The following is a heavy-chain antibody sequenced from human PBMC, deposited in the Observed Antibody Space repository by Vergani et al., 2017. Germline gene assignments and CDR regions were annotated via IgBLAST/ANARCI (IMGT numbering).Heavy chain of an antibody. D-gene: IGHD2-2*02. Sequence: QVQLQQWGAGLLKPSETLSLTCAVYGGSFSGYYWSWIRQPPGKGLEWIGELNHSGSTNYNPSLKSRVTISVDTSKNQFSLKLSSVTAADSAVYYCARAILVYCSSTSCYTPYYYYYYYMDVWSKGTTVTVSS. CDR2: LNHSGST. CDR1: GGSFSGYY. CDR3: ARAILVYCSSTSCYTPYYYYYYYMDV. J-gene: IGHJ6*03. V-gene: IGHV4-34*01.